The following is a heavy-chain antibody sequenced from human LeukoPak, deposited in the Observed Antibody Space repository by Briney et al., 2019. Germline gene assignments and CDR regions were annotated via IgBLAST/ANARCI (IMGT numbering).Heavy chain of an antibody. V-gene: IGHV3-23*01. D-gene: IGHD3-22*01. CDR1: GFTFSSYA. CDR2: ISGSGGST. CDR3: AKDKDYDSSGYFDY. J-gene: IGHJ4*02. Sequence: GGSLRLSCAASGFTFSSYAMHWVRQAPGKGLEWVSAISGSGGSTYYADSVKGRFTISRDNSKNTLYLQMNSLRAEDTAVYYCAKDKDYDSSGYFDYWGQGTLVTVSS.